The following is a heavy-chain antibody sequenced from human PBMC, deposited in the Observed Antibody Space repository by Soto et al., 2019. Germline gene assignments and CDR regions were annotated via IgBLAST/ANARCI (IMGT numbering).Heavy chain of an antibody. CDR2: IWYDGSNK. J-gene: IGHJ6*02. CDR3: ARREYYYYGMDV. V-gene: IGHV3-33*01. CDR1: GFTFSSYG. Sequence: PGGSLRLSCAASGFTFSSYGMHWVRQAPGKGLEWVAVIWYDGSNKYYADSVKGRFTISRDNSKNTLYLQMNSLRAEDTAVYYCARREYYYYGMDVWGQGTTVTVSS.